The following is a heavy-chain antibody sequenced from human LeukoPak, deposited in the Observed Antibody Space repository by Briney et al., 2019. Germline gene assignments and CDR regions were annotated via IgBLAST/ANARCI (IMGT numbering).Heavy chain of an antibody. J-gene: IGHJ4*02. V-gene: IGHV3-21*01. CDR3: VRLRRNSDRSGYYYYYDY. D-gene: IGHD3-22*01. CDR1: GYTFSDFS. Sequence: GGSLRLSCAASGYTFSDFSVNWVRQAPGKGLEWVSSISVRSNYRYYADSVRGRFTISRDDARDSLFLQMHSLRAEDTAVYFCVRLRRNSDRSGYYYYYDYWGQGTLVTVSS. CDR2: ISVRSNYR.